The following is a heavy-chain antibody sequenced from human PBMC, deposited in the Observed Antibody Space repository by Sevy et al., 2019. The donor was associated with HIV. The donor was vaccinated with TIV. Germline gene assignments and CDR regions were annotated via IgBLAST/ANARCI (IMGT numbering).Heavy chain of an antibody. CDR2: ISGSGDTT. V-gene: IGHV3-23*01. CDR1: GFTFINYG. J-gene: IGHJ6*02. Sequence: GGSLRLSCAASGFTFINYGMSWVRQAPGKGLEWVSVISGSGDTTNYADSVKGRFVISRDNSKDTMYLQLNSLRAEDTAVYYCAEVIRVALVVPSPGYGMDVWGHGTSVTVSS. CDR3: AEVIRVALVVPSPGYGMDV. D-gene: IGHD2-15*01.